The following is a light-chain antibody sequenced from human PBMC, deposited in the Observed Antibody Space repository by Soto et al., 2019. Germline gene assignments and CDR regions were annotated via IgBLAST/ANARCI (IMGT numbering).Light chain of an antibody. V-gene: IGKV3-20*01. J-gene: IGKJ5*01. CDR1: QSVRSER. CDR2: DAS. Sequence: EGDTLSYMASQSVRSERLAWYQHKRGQAPRLVIFDASSRATGIPERFSGSGSGTDFTLTITRLEPEDFAVYFCQQYDVSPITFGLRARPEIK. CDR3: QQYDVSPIT.